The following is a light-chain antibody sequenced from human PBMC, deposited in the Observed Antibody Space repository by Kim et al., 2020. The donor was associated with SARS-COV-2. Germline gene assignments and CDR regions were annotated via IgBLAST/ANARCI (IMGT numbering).Light chain of an antibody. Sequence: VDPGQTASITCSGDKLGDKYACWYQQKPGQSPVLVIYQDSKRPSGIPERFSGSNSGNTATLTISGTQAMDEADYYCQAWDSSTAVFGGGTKLTVL. V-gene: IGLV3-1*01. CDR1: KLGDKY. CDR3: QAWDSSTAV. CDR2: QDS. J-gene: IGLJ3*02.